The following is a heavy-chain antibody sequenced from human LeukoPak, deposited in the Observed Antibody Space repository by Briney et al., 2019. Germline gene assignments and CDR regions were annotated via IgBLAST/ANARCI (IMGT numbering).Heavy chain of an antibody. CDR2: IYYSGST. Sequence: SETLSLTCSVSGGSISSYYWSWIRQPPGKGLEWIGYIYYSGSTNYNPSLKSRVTISVDTSKNQFSLKLSSVTAADTAVYYCATGAEWLRLRVDGAFDIWGQGTMVTVSS. D-gene: IGHD5-12*01. J-gene: IGHJ3*02. CDR1: GGSISSYY. CDR3: ATGAEWLRLRVDGAFDI. V-gene: IGHV4-59*01.